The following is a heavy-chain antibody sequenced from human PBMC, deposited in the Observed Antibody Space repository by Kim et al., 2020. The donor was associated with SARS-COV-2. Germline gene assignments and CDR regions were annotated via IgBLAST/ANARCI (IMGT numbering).Heavy chain of an antibody. CDR2: ISGSGGST. Sequence: GGSLRLSCAASGFTFSSYAMSWVRQAPGKGLEWVSAISGSGGSTYYADSVKGRFTISRDNSKNTLYLQMNSLRAEDTAVYYCAKIADQWLVPPTSLYYFDYWGQGTLVTVSS. D-gene: IGHD6-19*01. J-gene: IGHJ4*02. V-gene: IGHV3-23*01. CDR1: GFTFSSYA. CDR3: AKIADQWLVPPTSLYYFDY.